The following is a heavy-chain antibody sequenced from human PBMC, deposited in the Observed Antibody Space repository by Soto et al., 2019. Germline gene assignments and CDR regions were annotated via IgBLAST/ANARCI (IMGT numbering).Heavy chain of an antibody. CDR1: GYTFTSYG. V-gene: IGHV1-18*01. D-gene: IGHD3-22*01. J-gene: IGHJ6*02. CDR2: INAYNGNT. Sequence: ASVKVSCKASGYTFTSYGISWVRQAPGQGLEWMGWINAYNGNTNYAQKLQGWVTMTRDTSISTAYMELSRLRSDDTAVYYCARDMYDSTYYYYGMDVWGQGTTVTVSS. CDR3: ARDMYDSTYYYYGMDV.